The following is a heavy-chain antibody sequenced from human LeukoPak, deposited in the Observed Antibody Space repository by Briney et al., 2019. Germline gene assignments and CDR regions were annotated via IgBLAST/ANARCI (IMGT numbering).Heavy chain of an antibody. V-gene: IGHV4-59*01. CDR1: GGSISTYY. CDR2: IYHSGST. CDR3: ARGGGYASPIGY. Sequence: PETLSLTCTLSGGSISTYYWSWIRQPPGKGLEWIGYIYHSGSTNYNPSLKSRVTISVDTSKNQFSLKLSSVTAADTAVYYCARGGGYASPIGYWGQGALVTVSS. J-gene: IGHJ4*02. D-gene: IGHD5-12*01.